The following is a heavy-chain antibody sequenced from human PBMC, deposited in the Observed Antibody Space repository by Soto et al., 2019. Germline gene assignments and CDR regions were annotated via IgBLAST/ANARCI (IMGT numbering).Heavy chain of an antibody. CDR2: IYYSGGT. Sequence: QVQLQESGPGLVKPSETLSLTCTVSGGSISSYYWSWIRQPPGKGLEWSGYIYYSGGTNYNPSLQSRVTTSVDTSKNQFSLQLRAVTAADTAVYYCARGGGYYYMGVWGKGTTVTVSS. CDR1: GGSISSYY. D-gene: IGHD3-16*01. CDR3: ARGGGYYYMGV. J-gene: IGHJ6*03. V-gene: IGHV4-59*01.